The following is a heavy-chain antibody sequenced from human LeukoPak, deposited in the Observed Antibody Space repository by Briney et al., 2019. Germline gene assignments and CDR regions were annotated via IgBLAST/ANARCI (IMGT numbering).Heavy chain of an antibody. J-gene: IGHJ4*02. Sequence: ASVKVSCKASGYTFTGYYMRWVRQAPGQGLEWMGWINPNSGGTNYAQKFQGRVTMTRDTSISTAYMELSRLRSDDTAVYYCARDYNVLRFLEWLPTFDYWGQGTLVTVSS. D-gene: IGHD3-3*01. CDR3: ARDYNVLRFLEWLPTFDY. CDR1: GYTFTGYY. CDR2: INPNSGGT. V-gene: IGHV1-2*02.